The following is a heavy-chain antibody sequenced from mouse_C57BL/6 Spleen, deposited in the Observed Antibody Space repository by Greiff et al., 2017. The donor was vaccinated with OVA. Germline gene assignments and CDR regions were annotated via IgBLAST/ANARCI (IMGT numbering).Heavy chain of an antibody. J-gene: IGHJ4*01. CDR3: AGYDGGYAMDY. CDR1: GYTFTSYG. CDR2: IYPRSGNT. V-gene: IGHV1-81*01. D-gene: IGHD2-2*01. Sequence: VHLVESGAELVRPGASVKLSCKASGYTFTSYGISWVKQRTGQGLEWIGEIYPRSGNTYYNEKFKGKATLTADKSSSTAYMELRSLTSEDSAVYFCAGYDGGYAMDYWGQGTSVTVSS.